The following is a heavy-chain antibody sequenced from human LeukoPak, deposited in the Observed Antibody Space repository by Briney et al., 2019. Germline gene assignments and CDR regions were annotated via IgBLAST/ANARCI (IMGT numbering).Heavy chain of an antibody. V-gene: IGHV3-21*01. CDR1: GFTFSSYS. CDR2: ISSSSSYI. Sequence: PGGSLRLSCAASGFTFSSYSMNWVRQAPGKGLEWVSSISSSSSYIYYADSVKGRFTISRDNAKNSLYLQMNSLRAEDTAVYYCARDMCSSTSCAYNFDYWGQGTLVTVSS. D-gene: IGHD2-2*01. CDR3: ARDMCSSTSCAYNFDY. J-gene: IGHJ4*02.